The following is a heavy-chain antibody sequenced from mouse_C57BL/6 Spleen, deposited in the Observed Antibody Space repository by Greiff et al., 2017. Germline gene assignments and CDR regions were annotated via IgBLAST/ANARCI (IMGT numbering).Heavy chain of an antibody. D-gene: IGHD1-1*02. CDR2: IYPSDSET. J-gene: IGHJ2*01. CDR1: GYTFTSYW. CDR3: AREGVGEYYFDY. V-gene: IGHV1-61*01. Sequence: VQLQQPGAELVRPGSSVKLSCKASGYTFTSYWMDWVKQRPGQGLEWIGNIYPSDSETHYNQKFKDKATLTVDKSSSTAYMQLSSLTSEDSAVYYCAREGVGEYYFDYWGQGTTLTVSS.